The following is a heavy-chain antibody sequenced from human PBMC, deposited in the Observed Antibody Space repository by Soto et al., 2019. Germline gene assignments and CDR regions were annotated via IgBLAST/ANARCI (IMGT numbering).Heavy chain of an antibody. CDR1: GDSVSSNSAA. CDR3: ARVGVYCSGGSCYGGFFDY. V-gene: IGHV6-1*01. J-gene: IGHJ4*02. D-gene: IGHD2-15*01. Sequence: SQTLSLTCAISGDSVSSNSAAWNWIRQSPSRGLEWLGRTYYRSKWYNDYAVSVKSRITINPDTSKNQFSLQLNSVTPEDTAVYYCARVGVYCSGGSCYGGFFDYWGQGTLVTVSS. CDR2: TYYRSKWYN.